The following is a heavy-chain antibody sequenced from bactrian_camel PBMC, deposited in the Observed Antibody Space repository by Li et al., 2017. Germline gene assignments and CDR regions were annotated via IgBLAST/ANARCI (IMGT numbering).Heavy chain of an antibody. V-gene: IGHV3S40*01. D-gene: IGHD3*01. CDR2: ISTDGGST. CDR1: GYTFNTY. Sequence: DVQLVESGGGSALAGGSVRLSCAASGYTFNTYSWFRQAPGQEREGVAAISTDGGSTYYADSVKGRFAISQDNAKDMVYLQMNNLKVEDTGMYYCAASYGLCTLNARFGFYGQGIQVTVS. J-gene: IGHJ4*01.